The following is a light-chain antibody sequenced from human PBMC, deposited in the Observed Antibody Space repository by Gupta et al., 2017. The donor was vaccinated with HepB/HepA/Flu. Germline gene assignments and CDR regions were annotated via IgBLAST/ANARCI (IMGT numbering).Light chain of an antibody. V-gene: IGKV1-12*01. Sequence: DIQMTESRSSVSASVGDRVKITCRASQGVYTWLAWYQQKPGKAPTLLIYAASTLQSGVPSRFSGSGSGTDFTLTISSLQPEDFATYYCQQANSFPLTFGGGTKVEMK. CDR2: AAS. J-gene: IGKJ4*01. CDR1: QGVYTW. CDR3: QQANSFPLT.